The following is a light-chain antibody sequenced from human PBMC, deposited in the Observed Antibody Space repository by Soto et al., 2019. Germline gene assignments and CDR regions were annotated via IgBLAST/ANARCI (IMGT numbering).Light chain of an antibody. V-gene: IGKV4-1*01. CDR2: WAS. Sequence: DIVMTQSPDSLAVSLGERATINCKSSQSVLYSSNNKNYLAWYQQKPGQPPKLLIYWASTRESGVPDRFSGSGSGTDFTLTISSLLAEDAAVYYCQQYYSTPRTFGQGTTVEIK. J-gene: IGKJ1*01. CDR3: QQYYSTPRT. CDR1: QSVLYSSNNKNY.